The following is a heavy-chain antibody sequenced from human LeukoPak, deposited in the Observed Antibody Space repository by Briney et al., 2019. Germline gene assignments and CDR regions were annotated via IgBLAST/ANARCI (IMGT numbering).Heavy chain of an antibody. CDR2: IYSGGST. Sequence: PGGSLRLSCAASGFSVSSNYMSWVRQAPGKGLEWVSVIYSGGSTYYADSVKGRFTISRDNSKNTLYLQMNSLRAEDTAVYYCARTYCSSTSCYTGAFDIWGQGTMVTVSS. D-gene: IGHD2-2*02. J-gene: IGHJ3*02. CDR1: GFSVSSNY. V-gene: IGHV3-53*01. CDR3: ARTYCSSTSCYTGAFDI.